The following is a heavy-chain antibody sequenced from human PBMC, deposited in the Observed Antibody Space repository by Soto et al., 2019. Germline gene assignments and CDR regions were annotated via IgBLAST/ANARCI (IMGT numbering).Heavy chain of an antibody. CDR2: INAGNGNT. V-gene: IGHV1-3*01. Sequence: ASVNVSCKASGYTFTSYAMHWVRQAPGQRLEMMGRINAGNGNTKYSQKFQGRVTITRDKSARTAYMELSSLRSEDTAVYYCARGSVVPAAVYYHMDAWGKGTTVTVSS. CDR3: ARGSVVPAAVYYHMDA. CDR1: GYTFTSYA. D-gene: IGHD2-2*01. J-gene: IGHJ6*03.